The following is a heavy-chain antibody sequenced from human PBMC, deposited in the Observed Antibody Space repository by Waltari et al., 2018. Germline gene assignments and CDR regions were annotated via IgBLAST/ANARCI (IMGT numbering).Heavy chain of an antibody. CDR3: AREIAARFDP. Sequence: QVQLVESGGGVVQPGRSLRLSCAASGFTFSSYAMHWVRQAPGKGLEWVAVISYDGSNKYYADSVKGRFTSSRDNSKNTLYLQMNSLRAEDTAVYYCAREIAARFDPWGQGTLVTVSS. J-gene: IGHJ5*02. CDR2: ISYDGSNK. D-gene: IGHD6-6*01. V-gene: IGHV3-30-3*01. CDR1: GFTFSSYA.